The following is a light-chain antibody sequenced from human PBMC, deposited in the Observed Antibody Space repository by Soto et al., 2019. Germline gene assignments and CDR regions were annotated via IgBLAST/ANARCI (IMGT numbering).Light chain of an antibody. CDR3: CSYSGSRLI. J-gene: IGLJ2*01. CDR1: SRDIGGYNH. V-gene: IGLV2-11*01. CDR2: DVA. Sequence: QSALTQPPSVSGSPGQSVTISCTGTSRDIGGYNHVSWYQQHPGKAPKLLVYDVAKRPSGVPDRFSGSKSGNTASLTISGLLPEDEADYSCCSYSGSRLIFGGGTKLTVL.